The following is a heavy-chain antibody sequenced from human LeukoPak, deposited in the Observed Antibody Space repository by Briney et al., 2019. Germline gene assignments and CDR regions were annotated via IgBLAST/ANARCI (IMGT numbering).Heavy chain of an antibody. J-gene: IGHJ4*02. CDR2: ISGSGGST. Sequence: SGGSLRLSCAASGFTFSSYAMSWVRQAPGKGLEWVSAISGSGGSTYYADSVKGRFTISRDNSKNTLYLQMNSLRAEDTAVYYCAKGHIVVVPAAIGANCSGGSCYFSWGQGTLVTVSS. CDR1: GFTFSSYA. V-gene: IGHV3-23*01. CDR3: AKGHIVVVPAAIGANCSGGSCYFS. D-gene: IGHD2-2*01.